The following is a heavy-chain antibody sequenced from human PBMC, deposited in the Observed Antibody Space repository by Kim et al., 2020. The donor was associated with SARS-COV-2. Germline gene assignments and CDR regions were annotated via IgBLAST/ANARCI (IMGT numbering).Heavy chain of an antibody. CDR2: IYTSGRT. CDR1: GGSISSGSYY. J-gene: IGHJ5*02. CDR3: ARNPSRHYYGSGSYYPKIENWFDP. V-gene: IGHV4-61*02. Sequence: SETLSLTCTVSGGSISSGSYYWSWIRQPAGKGLEWIGRIYTSGRTNYNPSLKSRVTISVDTSKNQFSLKMSSVTAADTAVYYCARNPSRHYYGSGSYYPKIENWFDPCGKGTLVTVSS. D-gene: IGHD3-10*01.